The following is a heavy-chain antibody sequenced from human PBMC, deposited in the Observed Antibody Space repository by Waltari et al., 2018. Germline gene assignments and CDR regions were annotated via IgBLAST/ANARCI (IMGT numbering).Heavy chain of an antibody. CDR3: ARDWSGSGRGINF. CDR2: IKPDGTEK. Sequence: VESGGGLVQPGGSLSLPCAASGFIFSNYWRVWVRQAPGKGLEWVANIKPDGTEKYYVASVWGRFTISRDNTQNSLSLQMTALRDDDTGRYFCARDWSGSGRGINFWGQGVPVTVSS. V-gene: IGHV3-7*03. D-gene: IGHD3-3*01. J-gene: IGHJ4*02. CDR1: GFIFSNYW.